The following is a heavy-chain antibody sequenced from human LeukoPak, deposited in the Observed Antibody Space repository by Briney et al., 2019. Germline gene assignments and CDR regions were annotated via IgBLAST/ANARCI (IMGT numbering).Heavy chain of an antibody. CDR2: IFTSGIISGNT. J-gene: IGHJ5*02. D-gene: IGHD3-9*01. V-gene: IGHV4-4*07. CDR1: GGSTSSYY. Sequence: PSETLSLTCTVSGGSTSSYYWSWIRQPPGKELEWIGRIFTSGIISGNTNYNPSLESRVTMSVDPSKNQFSLKLTSVTAADTAVYYCARDYDVLTAYPPTQLFDPWGQGTLVTVSS. CDR3: ARDYDVLTAYPPTQLFDP.